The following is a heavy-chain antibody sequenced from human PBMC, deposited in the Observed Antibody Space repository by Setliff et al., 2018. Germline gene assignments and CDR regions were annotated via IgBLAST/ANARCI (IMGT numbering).Heavy chain of an antibody. CDR3: ANYSSGNFDY. Sequence: PSETLSLTCTVSGASISTNSYYWGWIRQPPGKGLEWIGTLYYTGSTYYNPSLKSRVTISVGTSKNQFSLKVNSVTAADTAVYYCANYSSGNFDYWGQGTLVTVSS. CDR2: LYYTGST. D-gene: IGHD6-19*01. V-gene: IGHV4-39*01. J-gene: IGHJ4*02. CDR1: GASISTNSYY.